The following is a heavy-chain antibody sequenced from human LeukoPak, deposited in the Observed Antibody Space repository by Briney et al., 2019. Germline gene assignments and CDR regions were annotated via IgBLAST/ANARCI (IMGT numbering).Heavy chain of an antibody. J-gene: IGHJ6*03. CDR1: GGSFSGYY. V-gene: IGHV4-59*01. CDR3: ARVRVIYFYYYYMDV. Sequence: SETLSLTCAVYGGSFSGYYWSWIRQPPGKGLEWVGYIYYSGSTNYNPSLKSRVTISVDTSKNQFSLKLSSVTAADTAVYYCARVRVIYFYYYYMDVWGKGTTVTVSS. D-gene: IGHD2-21*01. CDR2: IYYSGST.